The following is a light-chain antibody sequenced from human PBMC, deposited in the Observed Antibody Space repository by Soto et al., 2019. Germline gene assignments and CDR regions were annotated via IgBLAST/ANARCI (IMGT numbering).Light chain of an antibody. CDR1: QSVENF. Sequence: EIVLTQSPATLSLSPGDRATLSCRASQSVENFLAWYQQKRGQAPRLLISGASTGATGIPARFSGSGSGTEFTLTISSLQSEDCAIYYCQQYHTWPITFGGGTKVEIK. CDR3: QQYHTWPIT. J-gene: IGKJ4*01. CDR2: GAS. V-gene: IGKV3-15*01.